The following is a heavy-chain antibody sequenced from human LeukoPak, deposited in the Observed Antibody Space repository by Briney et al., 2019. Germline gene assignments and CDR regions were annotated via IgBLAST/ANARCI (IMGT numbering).Heavy chain of an antibody. CDR3: ARDYSDYYTFDY. V-gene: IGHV1-2*06. CDR1: GYTFTGYY. J-gene: IGHJ4*02. CDR2: INPNSGGT. D-gene: IGHD1-26*01. Sequence: ASVKVSCKASGYTFTGYYMHWVRQAPGQGLEWMGRINPNSGGTNYAQKFRGRVTMTRDTSISTAYMELSRLRSDDTAVYYCARDYSDYYTFDYWGQGTLVTVSS.